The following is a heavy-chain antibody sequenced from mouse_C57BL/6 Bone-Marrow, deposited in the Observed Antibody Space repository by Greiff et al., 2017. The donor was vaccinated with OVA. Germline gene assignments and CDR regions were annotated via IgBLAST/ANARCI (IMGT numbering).Heavy chain of an antibody. CDR1: GFTFSSYG. V-gene: IGHV5-6*01. D-gene: IGHD2-3*01. CDR3: ASDGYYDYFDY. J-gene: IGHJ2*01. CDR2: ISSGGSYT. Sequence: EVQGVESGGDLVKPGGSLKLSCAASGFTFSSYGMSWVRQTPDKRLEWVATISSGGSYTYYPDSVKGRFTISRDNAKNTLYLQMSSLKSEDTAMYYCASDGYYDYFDYWGQGTNLTVSS.